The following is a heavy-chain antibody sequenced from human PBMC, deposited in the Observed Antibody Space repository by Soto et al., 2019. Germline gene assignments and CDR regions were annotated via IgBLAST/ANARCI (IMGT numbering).Heavy chain of an antibody. CDR2: IKQDGSEK. J-gene: IGHJ4*02. V-gene: IGHV3-7*01. Sequence: GSLRLSCAASGFTFSSYWMSWVRQAPGKGLEWVANIKQDGSEKYYVDSVKGRFTISRDNSKNSLYLQMNSLRAEDTAVYYCAREKQWLARNYCFDYWGQGTLVTVSS. CDR3: AREKQWLARNYCFDY. D-gene: IGHD6-19*01. CDR1: GFTFSSYW.